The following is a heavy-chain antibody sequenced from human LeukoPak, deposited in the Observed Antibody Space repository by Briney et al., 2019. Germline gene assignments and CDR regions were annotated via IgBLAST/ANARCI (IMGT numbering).Heavy chain of an antibody. CDR3: AKPLMVRGVISYYYGMDV. CDR2: ISGSGGST. CDR1: GFTFSSYA. D-gene: IGHD3-10*01. Sequence: GGSLRLSCAASGFTFSSYAMSWVRQAPGKGLEWVSAISGSGGSTYYADSVKGRFTISRDNSKNTLYLQMNSLRAEDTAVYYCAKPLMVRGVISYYYGMDVWGQGTTVTVSS. J-gene: IGHJ6*02. V-gene: IGHV3-23*01.